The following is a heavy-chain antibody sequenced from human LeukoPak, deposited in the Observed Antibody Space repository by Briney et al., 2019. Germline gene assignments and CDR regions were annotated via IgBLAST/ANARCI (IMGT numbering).Heavy chain of an antibody. D-gene: IGHD3-10*01. CDR2: IKQDGSEK. CDR1: EFTFSSYW. CDR3: AKPSREFGEGMGAFDI. Sequence: PGGSLRLSCAGSEFTFSSYWMTWVRQVPGKGLEWVANIKQDGSEKYYVDSVKGRFTISRDNAKKSLYLQMNSLRAEDTAVYYCAKPSREFGEGMGAFDIWGQGTMVTVSS. V-gene: IGHV3-7*03. J-gene: IGHJ3*02.